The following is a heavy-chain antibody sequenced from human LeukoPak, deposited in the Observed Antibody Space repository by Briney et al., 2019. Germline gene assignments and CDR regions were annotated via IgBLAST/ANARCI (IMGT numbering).Heavy chain of an antibody. Sequence: GGSLRLSCAASGFTFSSYSMNWVRQAPGKGLEWVSAISGSGGSTYYADSVKGRFTISRDNSKNTLYLQMNSLRAEDTAVYYCAKRTHYYDSSGYDEKYYFDYWGQGTLVTVSS. CDR1: GFTFSSYS. D-gene: IGHD3-22*01. V-gene: IGHV3-23*01. CDR3: AKRTHYYDSSGYDEKYYFDY. J-gene: IGHJ4*02. CDR2: ISGSGGST.